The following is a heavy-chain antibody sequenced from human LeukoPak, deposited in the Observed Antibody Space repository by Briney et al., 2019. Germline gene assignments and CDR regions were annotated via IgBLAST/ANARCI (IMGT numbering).Heavy chain of an antibody. CDR2: INPSTGGT. V-gene: IGHV1-2*06. Sequence: ASVKVSCKTSGYTLIDYYVHWIRQAPGQGLEWMGRINPSTGGTDFAQKFQGKVSMTRDTSISTAYMELSRLGSDDTAVYYCATLGEDKTDTPFDYWGQGTLVTVS. J-gene: IGHJ4*02. CDR1: GYTLIDYY. D-gene: IGHD3-16*01. CDR3: ATLGEDKTDTPFDY.